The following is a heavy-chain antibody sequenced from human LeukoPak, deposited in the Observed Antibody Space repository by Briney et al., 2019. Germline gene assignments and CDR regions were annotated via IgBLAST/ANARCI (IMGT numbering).Heavy chain of an antibody. J-gene: IGHJ4*02. CDR1: GYTFTSYY. CDR3: ARPTGYCSGGSCPPGY. D-gene: IGHD2-15*01. Sequence: GASVKVSCKASGYTFTSYYMHWVRQAPGQGLEWMGIINPSGGSTSYAQKFQGRVTMTRDTSTSTVYKELSSLRSEDAAVYYCARPTGYCSGGSCPPGYWGQGTLVTVSS. CDR2: INPSGGST. V-gene: IGHV1-46*01.